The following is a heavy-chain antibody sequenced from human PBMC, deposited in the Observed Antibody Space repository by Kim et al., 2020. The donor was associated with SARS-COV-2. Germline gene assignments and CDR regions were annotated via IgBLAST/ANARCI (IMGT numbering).Heavy chain of an antibody. V-gene: IGHV3-23*01. D-gene: IGHD5-18*01. CDR3: AKWVLGIQLWLPGGMDV. Sequence: GGSLRLSCAASGFTFSSYAMSWVRQAPGKGLEWVSAISGSGGSTYYADSVKGRFTISRDNSKNTLYLQMNSLRAEDTAVYYCAKWVLGIQLWLPGGMDVWGQGTTVTVSS. CDR2: ISGSGGST. CDR1: GFTFSSYA. J-gene: IGHJ6*02.